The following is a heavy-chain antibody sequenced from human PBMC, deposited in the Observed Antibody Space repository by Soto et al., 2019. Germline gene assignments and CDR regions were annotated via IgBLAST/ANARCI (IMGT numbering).Heavy chain of an antibody. CDR2: ISETGVTT. CDR1: GFTFSNYA. D-gene: IGHD3-10*01. Sequence: EVQLLESGGNLVQPGGSLRLSCAASGFTFSNYAMSWVRQAPGKGLGWVSTISETGVTTHYADSVKGRFTISRDKSENALYLQMDSLRVEDTALYYCVKTYRSGMLVPIDYWGQGTLVTVSS. CDR3: VKTYRSGMLVPIDY. V-gene: IGHV3-23*01. J-gene: IGHJ4*02.